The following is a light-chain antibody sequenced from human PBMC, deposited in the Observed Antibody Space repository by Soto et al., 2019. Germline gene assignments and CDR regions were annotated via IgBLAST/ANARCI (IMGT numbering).Light chain of an antibody. CDR2: GAS. V-gene: IGKV3-20*01. J-gene: IGKJ1*01. CDR3: QQYCSSPLT. Sequence: EIVLTQSPGTLSLSPGERATLSCRASQSVSSSYLAWYQQKPDQAPRILIYGASSRATGISDRFSGSGSGTDFTLTISSLEPEDFAVYYCQQYCSSPLTFGQGTKVDNK. CDR1: QSVSSSY.